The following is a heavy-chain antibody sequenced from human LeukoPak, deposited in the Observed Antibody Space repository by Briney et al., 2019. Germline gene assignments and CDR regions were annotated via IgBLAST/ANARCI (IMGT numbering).Heavy chain of an antibody. CDR3: AREKASSYYYGMDV. CDR2: ISSSGSTI. CDR1: GFTFSDYY. J-gene: IGHJ6*02. Sequence: GGSLRLSCAASGFTFSDYYMSWIRQAPGKGLEWVSYISSSGSTIYYADSVKGRFTISRDNAKNSLYLQMNSLRAEDTAVYYCAREKASSYYYGMDVWGQGTTVTVSS. V-gene: IGHV3-11*01. D-gene: IGHD1-26*01.